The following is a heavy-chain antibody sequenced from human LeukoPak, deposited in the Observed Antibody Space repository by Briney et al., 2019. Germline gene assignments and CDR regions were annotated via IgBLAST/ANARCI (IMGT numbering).Heavy chain of an antibody. D-gene: IGHD6-19*01. CDR2: IYYSGST. CDR3: ARHEGSSSGWYGEYFQH. CDR1: GGSISSSSYY. V-gene: IGHV4-39*01. Sequence: PSETLSLTCTVSGGSISSSSYYWGWTRQPPGKGLEWIGSIYYSGSTYYNPSLKSRVTISVDTSKNQFSLKLSSVTAADTAVYYCARHEGSSSGWYGEYFQHWGQGTLVTVSS. J-gene: IGHJ1*01.